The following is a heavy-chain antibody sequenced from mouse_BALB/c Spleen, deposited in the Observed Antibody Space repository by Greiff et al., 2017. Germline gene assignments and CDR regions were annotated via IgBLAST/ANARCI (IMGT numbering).Heavy chain of an antibody. J-gene: IGHJ3*01. Sequence: EVQGVESGGDLVKPGGSLKLSCAASGFTFSSYGMSWVRQTPDKRLEWVATISSGGSYTYYPDSVKGRFTISRDNAKNTLYLQMSSLKSEDTAMYDCASPFATAPSFAYWGQGTLVTVSA. CDR1: GFTFSSYG. CDR2: ISSGGSYT. V-gene: IGHV5-6*01. D-gene: IGHD1-2*01. CDR3: ASPFATAPSFAY.